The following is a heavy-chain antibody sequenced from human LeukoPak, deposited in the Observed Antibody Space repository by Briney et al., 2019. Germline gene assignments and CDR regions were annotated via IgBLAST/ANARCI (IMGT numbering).Heavy chain of an antibody. D-gene: IGHD4-17*01. CDR3: ARDGFPGAVTQNEGWWFFDL. J-gene: IGHJ2*01. V-gene: IGHV3-33*08. CDR2: IWYDGSNK. Sequence: PGRSLRLSCAASGFTFSSYGMHWVRQAPGKGLEWVAVIWYDGSNKYYADSVRGRFTISRDNSKNTLYLQMNSLRAEDTAVYFCARDGFPGAVTQNEGWWFFDLWGRGTLVTVSS. CDR1: GFTFSSYG.